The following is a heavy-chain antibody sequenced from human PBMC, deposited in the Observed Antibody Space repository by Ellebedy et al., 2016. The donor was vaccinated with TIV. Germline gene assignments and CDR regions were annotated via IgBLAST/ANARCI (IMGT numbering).Heavy chain of an antibody. D-gene: IGHD1-26*01. CDR1: GFTVNNNY. CDR3: ARGRVGAIGDAFDI. V-gene: IGHV3-53*01. CDR2: IYTGGQT. Sequence: GGSLRLXXAASGFTVNNNYMSWVRRAPGEGLEWVSVIYTGGQTYYADSVKGRFTISRDNSKNTLYLQMNSLRAEDTAMYYCARGRVGAIGDAFDIWGQGTMVTVSS. J-gene: IGHJ3*02.